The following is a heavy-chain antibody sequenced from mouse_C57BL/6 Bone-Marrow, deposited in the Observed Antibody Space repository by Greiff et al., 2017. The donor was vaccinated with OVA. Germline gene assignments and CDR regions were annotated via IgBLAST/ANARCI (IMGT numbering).Heavy chain of an antibody. D-gene: IGHD2-5*01. CDR1: GYTFTSYS. CDR2: INPSSGYT. CDR3: ARGNSNSDWYFDV. J-gene: IGHJ1*03. V-gene: IGHV1-4*01. Sequence: QVQLQQPGAELARPGASVKMSCKASGYTFTSYSMHWVKQRPGQGLEWIGYINPSSGYTNYNQKFKDKATLTADKSSSTAYMQLSSLTSEDSAVYYCARGNSNSDWYFDVWGTGTTVTVAS.